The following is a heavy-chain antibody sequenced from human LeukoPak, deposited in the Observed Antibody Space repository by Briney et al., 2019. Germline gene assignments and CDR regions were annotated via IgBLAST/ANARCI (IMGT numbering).Heavy chain of an antibody. CDR2: ISSNGGGT. CDR3: ARVWYSSGWYDY. D-gene: IGHD6-19*01. V-gene: IGHV3-64*01. CDR1: GFTFSSYA. J-gene: IGHJ4*02. Sequence: GGSLRLSCAASGFTFSSYAMHWVRQAPGKGLEYVSAISSNGGGTYYANSVKGRFTISRDNSKNTLYLQMGSLRAEDMAVYYCARVWYSSGWYDYWGQGTLVTVSS.